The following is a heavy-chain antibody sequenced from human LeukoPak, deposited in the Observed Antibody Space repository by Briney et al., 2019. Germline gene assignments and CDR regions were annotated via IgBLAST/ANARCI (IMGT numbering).Heavy chain of an antibody. V-gene: IGHV4-59*08. CDR1: GGSISRYY. J-gene: IGHJ3*02. CDR3: ARRNDFGI. CDR2: IYYSGST. Sequence: PSETLSLTCTVSGGSISRYYWSWIRQPPGKGLEWIGYIYYSGSTNYNPSLKSRVTISIDTSKNQFSLKLTSVTAADTAVYYCARRNDFGIWGQGTMVTVSS.